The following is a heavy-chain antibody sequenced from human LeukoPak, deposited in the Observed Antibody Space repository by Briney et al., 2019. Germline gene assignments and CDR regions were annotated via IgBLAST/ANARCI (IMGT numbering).Heavy chain of an antibody. Sequence: GRSLRLSCAASGFTFSSYGMHWVRQAPGKGLEWVAVISYDGSNKYYADSVKGRFTISRDNSKNTLYPQMNSLRAEDTAVYYCAKDYGGGPDYWGQGTLVTVSS. CDR2: ISYDGSNK. CDR1: GFTFSSYG. V-gene: IGHV3-30*18. D-gene: IGHD3-10*01. CDR3: AKDYGGGPDY. J-gene: IGHJ4*02.